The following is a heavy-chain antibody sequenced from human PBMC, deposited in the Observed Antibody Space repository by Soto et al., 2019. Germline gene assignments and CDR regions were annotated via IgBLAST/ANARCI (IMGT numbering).Heavy chain of an antibody. V-gene: IGHV3-53*01. D-gene: IGHD1-26*01. Sequence: EVQLVESGGGLIQPGGSLRLSCAASGFTVNSNYMSWVRQAPGKGLEWVSVIYSGGSTYYADSVKGRFTISRDNSKNTLYLQMNSLRAEDTAVYYCARDPDRENYFDYWGQGTLVTVSS. CDR1: GFTVNSNY. CDR2: IYSGGST. J-gene: IGHJ4*02. CDR3: ARDPDRENYFDY.